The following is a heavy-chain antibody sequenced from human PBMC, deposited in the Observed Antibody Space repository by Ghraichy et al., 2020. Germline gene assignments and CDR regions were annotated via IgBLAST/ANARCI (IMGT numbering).Heavy chain of an antibody. V-gene: IGHV4-34*01. Sequence: SETLSLTCAVYGVSFTDHYWTWIQSPGKGLEWIGEYNHVGGIKYNPSLSGRVTISLDTSKREVSLRVSPVSAADTAVYYCVTSRWFGIYPDFWGQGTLVTVSS. CDR2: YNHVGGI. CDR3: VTSRWFGIYPDF. D-gene: IGHD3-10*01. J-gene: IGHJ4*02. CDR1: GVSFTDHY.